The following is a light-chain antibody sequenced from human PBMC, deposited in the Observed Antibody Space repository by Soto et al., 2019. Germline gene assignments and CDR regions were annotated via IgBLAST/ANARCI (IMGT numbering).Light chain of an antibody. J-gene: IGKJ3*01. CDR1: QSVTSTS. CDR3: QQYGSSFT. V-gene: IGKV3-20*01. Sequence: DTVLTQSPGTLSLSPGERATLSCRASQSVTSTSFSWYQQKPGQAPRLLIYGTSNRATGIPDRFSGSGSGTDFTLTISRLEPEDFAVYYCQQYGSSFTFGPGTIVDLK. CDR2: GTS.